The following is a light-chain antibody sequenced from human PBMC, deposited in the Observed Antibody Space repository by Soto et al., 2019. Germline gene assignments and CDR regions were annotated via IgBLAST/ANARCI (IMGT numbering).Light chain of an antibody. V-gene: IGLV1-44*01. Sequence: QAVVTQPPSASGTPGQRVTISCSGSSSNIGSKTVNWYQQLPGTAPKLLIYSNYQRPSGVPDRFSGSKSGTSASLAISGLQSEDEADYYCSAWDASLNGYVFGTVTKLTVL. J-gene: IGLJ1*01. CDR3: SAWDASLNGYV. CDR2: SNY. CDR1: SSNIGSKT.